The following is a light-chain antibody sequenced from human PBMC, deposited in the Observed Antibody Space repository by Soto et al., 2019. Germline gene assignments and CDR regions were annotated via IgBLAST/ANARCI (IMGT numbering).Light chain of an antibody. CDR3: TTYTSSITYV. V-gene: IGLV2-14*03. CDR2: DVT. J-gene: IGLJ1*01. CDR1: SSDVGGYNF. Sequence: QSALTQPASVSGSPGQSITISCTGTSSDVGGYNFVSWYQHHPGKAPKLIIYDVTNRPSGISNRFSGSKSGNTASLTISGLQDEDEDDYNCTTYTSSITYVFGTGTKLTVL.